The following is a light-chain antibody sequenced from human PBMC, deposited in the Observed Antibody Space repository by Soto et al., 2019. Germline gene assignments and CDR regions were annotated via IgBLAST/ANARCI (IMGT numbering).Light chain of an antibody. CDR1: QSIGTW. CDR2: KAS. V-gene: IGKV1-5*03. Sequence: DIQMTQSPSTLSASVRDRVTITCRASQSIGTWLAWYQQKPGKAPKLLIYKASYLQSGVPSRFSGSGSGTDFTLTISSLQPDDFATYFSQQYHIYSITFGLETRLEIK. CDR3: QQYHIYSIT. J-gene: IGKJ5*01.